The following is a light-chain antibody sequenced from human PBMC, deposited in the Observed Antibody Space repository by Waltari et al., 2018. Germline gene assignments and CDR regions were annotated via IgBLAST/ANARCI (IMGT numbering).Light chain of an antibody. CDR1: QNINNW. CDR2: KSS. CDR3: QQYATSWS. Sequence: DIQMTQSPSTLSASVGGRVTITCRASQNINNWVNWYQQKPGNAPKLLIYKSSTLENGVPSRFSGSGFGTEFTLTISSLQPDDSATYYCQQYATSWSFGQGTKVEIK. J-gene: IGKJ1*01. V-gene: IGKV1-5*03.